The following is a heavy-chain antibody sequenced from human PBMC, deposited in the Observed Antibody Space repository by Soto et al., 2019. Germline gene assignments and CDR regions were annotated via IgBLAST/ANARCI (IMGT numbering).Heavy chain of an antibody. CDR1: GFTFSSYS. Sequence: EVQLVESGGGLVQPGGSLRLSCAASGFTFSSYSMNWVRQAPGKGLEWVSYISSSSSTIYYADSVKGRFTISRDNAKNSRYLQMNSLRAEDTAVYYCARDYYASSGYSADFDYWGQGTLVTVSS. CDR3: ARDYYASSGYSADFDY. CDR2: ISSSSSTI. V-gene: IGHV3-48*01. J-gene: IGHJ4*02. D-gene: IGHD3-22*01.